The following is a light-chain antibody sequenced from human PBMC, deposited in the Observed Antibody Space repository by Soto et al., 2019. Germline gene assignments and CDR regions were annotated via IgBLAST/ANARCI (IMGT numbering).Light chain of an antibody. CDR2: DVS. CDR1: SSDVGGYNY. Sequence: QSALTQPRSVSGSPGQSVTISCTGTSSDVGGYNYVSWYQQHPGKAPKLMIYDVSERPSGVPDRFSGSKSGNMASLTISGLQAEDEADYYCCSYAGSYTWVFGGGTQVTVL. V-gene: IGLV2-11*01. CDR3: CSYAGSYTWV. J-gene: IGLJ3*02.